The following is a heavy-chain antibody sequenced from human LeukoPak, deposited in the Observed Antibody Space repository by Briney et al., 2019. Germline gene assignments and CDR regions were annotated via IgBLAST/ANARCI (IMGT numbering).Heavy chain of an antibody. CDR2: IYYSGST. V-gene: IGHV4-59*01. Sequence: SETLSPTCTVSGGSISSYYWSWIRQPPGKGLEWIGYIYYSGSTNYNPSLKSRVTISVDTSKNQFSLKLSSVTAADTAVYYCARVQSGSYLFHYYYGMDVWGQGTTVTVSS. D-gene: IGHD1-26*01. J-gene: IGHJ6*02. CDR3: ARVQSGSYLFHYYYGMDV. CDR1: GGSISSYY.